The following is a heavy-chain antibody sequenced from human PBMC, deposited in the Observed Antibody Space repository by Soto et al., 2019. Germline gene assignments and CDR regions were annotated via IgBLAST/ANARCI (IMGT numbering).Heavy chain of an antibody. D-gene: IGHD6-13*01. Sequence: PGGSLRLSCAASGFTFSSYGMHWVRQAPGKGLEWVAVIWYDGSNKYYADSVKGRFTISRDNSKNTLYLQMNSLRAEDTAVYYCARDTEQQLVPYYYYYMDVWGKGTTVTVSS. CDR1: GFTFSSYG. J-gene: IGHJ6*03. V-gene: IGHV3-33*01. CDR2: IWYDGSNK. CDR3: ARDTEQQLVPYYYYYMDV.